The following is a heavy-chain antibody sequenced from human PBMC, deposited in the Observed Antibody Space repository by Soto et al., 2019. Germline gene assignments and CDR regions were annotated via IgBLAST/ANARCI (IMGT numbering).Heavy chain of an antibody. CDR2: ISGSGGST. Sequence: GGSLRLSCAASGFTFSSYAMSWVRQAPGKGLEWVSAISGSGGSTYYADSVKGRFTISRDNSKNTLYLQMNSLRAEDTAVYYCAKDHRVVVAATQSYYYYYGMDVWGQGTTVTVSS. CDR1: GFTFSSYA. V-gene: IGHV3-23*01. J-gene: IGHJ6*02. CDR3: AKDHRVVVAATQSYYYYYGMDV. D-gene: IGHD2-15*01.